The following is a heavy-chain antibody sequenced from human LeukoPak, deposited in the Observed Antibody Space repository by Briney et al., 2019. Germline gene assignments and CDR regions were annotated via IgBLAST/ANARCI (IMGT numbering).Heavy chain of an antibody. D-gene: IGHD1-26*01. J-gene: IGHJ4*02. CDR2: INHSGST. Sequence: SETLSLTCAVYGGSFSGYYWSWIRQPPGKGLEWIGEINHSGSTNYNPSLKSRVTISVDTSKNQFSLKLSSVTAADTAVYYCARQWGNPLYYFDYWGQGTLVTVSS. CDR1: GGSFSGYY. V-gene: IGHV4-34*01. CDR3: ARQWGNPLYYFDY.